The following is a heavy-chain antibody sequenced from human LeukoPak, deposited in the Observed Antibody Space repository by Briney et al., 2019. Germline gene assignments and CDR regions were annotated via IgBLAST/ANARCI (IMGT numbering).Heavy chain of an antibody. Sequence: SETLSLTCTVSGGSISSYYWSWIRQPPGKGLEWIGYIYYSGSTNYNPSLKSRVTISVDTSKNQFSLKLSSVTAADTAVYYCAGTNIAARGEYYYYYYHMDVWGKGTTVTVSS. J-gene: IGHJ6*03. CDR1: GGSISSYY. D-gene: IGHD6-6*01. V-gene: IGHV4-59*01. CDR2: IYYSGST. CDR3: AGTNIAARGEYYYYYYHMDV.